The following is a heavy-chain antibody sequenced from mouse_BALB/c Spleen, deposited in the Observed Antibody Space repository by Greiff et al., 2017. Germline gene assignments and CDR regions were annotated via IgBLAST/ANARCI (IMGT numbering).Heavy chain of an antibody. D-gene: IGHD1-1*01. CDR1: GFSLTSYG. Sequence: VQLVESGPGLVQPSQSLSITCTVSGFSLTSYGVHWVRQSPGKGLEWLGVIWSGGSTDYNAAFISRLSISKDNSKSQVFFKMNSLQADDTAIYYCARITTVVAGDAMDYWGQGTSVTVSS. J-gene: IGHJ4*01. CDR3: ARITTVVAGDAMDY. CDR2: IWSGGST. V-gene: IGHV2-4-1*01.